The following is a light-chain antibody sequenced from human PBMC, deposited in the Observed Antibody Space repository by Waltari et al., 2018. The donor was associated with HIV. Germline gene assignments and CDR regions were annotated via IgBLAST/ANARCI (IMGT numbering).Light chain of an antibody. Sequence: DIQLTQSPSFLSASVGDRVSITCRASQGISSYLAWYQHKPGKAPKLLIYAASTLQSGVPSRFSGSGSGTEFTLTISSLQPEDFATYYCQQVTSYPLTFGGGTKVEIK. V-gene: IGKV1-9*01. CDR2: AAS. J-gene: IGKJ4*01. CDR1: QGISSY. CDR3: QQVTSYPLT.